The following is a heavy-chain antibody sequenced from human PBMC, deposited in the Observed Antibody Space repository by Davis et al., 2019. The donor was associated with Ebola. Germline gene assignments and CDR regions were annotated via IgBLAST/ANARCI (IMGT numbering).Heavy chain of an antibody. D-gene: IGHD3-10*01. J-gene: IGHJ4*02. CDR2: ISSSSSTI. Sequence: PGGSLRLSCAASGFTFSSYSMNWVRQAPGKGLEWISYISSSSSTIYYADSVTGRFTISRDNAKNSLYLQMNSLRAEDTAVYYCAKGAGGSDYWGQGTLVTVSS. V-gene: IGHV3-48*04. CDR3: AKGAGGSDY. CDR1: GFTFSSYS.